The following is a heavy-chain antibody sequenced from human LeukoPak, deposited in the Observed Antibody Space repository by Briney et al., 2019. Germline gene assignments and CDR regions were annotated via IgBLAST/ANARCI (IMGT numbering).Heavy chain of an antibody. V-gene: IGHV3-48*03. D-gene: IGHD3-22*01. CDR1: GFTFSSYE. CDR2: ISSSGSTI. CDR3: ARASSLYDSSGYYYHYFDY. Sequence: GGSLRLSCAASGFTFSSYEMNWVRQAPGKGLEWVSYISSSGSTIYYADSVKGRFTISRDNSKNTLYLQMNSLRAEDTAVYYCARASSLYDSSGYYYHYFDYWGQGTLVTVSS. J-gene: IGHJ4*02.